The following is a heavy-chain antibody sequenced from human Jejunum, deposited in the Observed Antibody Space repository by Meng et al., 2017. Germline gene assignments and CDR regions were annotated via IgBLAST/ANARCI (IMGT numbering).Heavy chain of an antibody. V-gene: IGHV1-2*02. D-gene: IGHD2/OR15-2a*01. CDR2: INPNTGGT. CDR3: ARGNSNSSPYYFDS. J-gene: IGHJ4*02. Sequence: ASVKVSCKASGYSFTVYFLHWVRLAPGQGLEWMGWINPNTGGTDYAQKFKGRVAMTRDTSINTAYMDLDSPTSDDTAVYYCARGNSNSSPYYFDSWGQGTLVTVSS. CDR1: GYSFTVYF.